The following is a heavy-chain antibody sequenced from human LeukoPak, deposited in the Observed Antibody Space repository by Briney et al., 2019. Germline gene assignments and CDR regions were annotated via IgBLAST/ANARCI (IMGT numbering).Heavy chain of an antibody. D-gene: IGHD6-19*01. J-gene: IGHJ4*02. CDR2: INHSGDT. Sequence: SETLSLTCGVSGVPFSNYYWSWVRQSPTQGPEWIGEINHSGDTTYNPSLKSRINMSIDTSKNQFSLKLTSVTAADAGVYYCTRAVAGHPDWGQGTLVTVSS. CDR1: GVPFSNYY. V-gene: IGHV4-34*01. CDR3: TRAVAGHPD.